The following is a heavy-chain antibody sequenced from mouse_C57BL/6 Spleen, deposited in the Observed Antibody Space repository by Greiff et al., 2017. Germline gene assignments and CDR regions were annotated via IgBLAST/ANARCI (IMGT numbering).Heavy chain of an antibody. Sequence: EVKLVESGGGLVQPKGSLKLSCAASGFSFNTYAMNWVRQAPGKGLEWVARIRSKSNNYATYYADSVKDRFTISRDDTESMLYLQMNNLKTEDTAMYYCVRQGGLRGYYAMDYWGQGTSVTVSS. J-gene: IGHJ4*01. D-gene: IGHD3-1*01. CDR2: IRSKSNNYAT. CDR1: GFSFNTYA. V-gene: IGHV10-1*01. CDR3: VRQGGLRGYYAMDY.